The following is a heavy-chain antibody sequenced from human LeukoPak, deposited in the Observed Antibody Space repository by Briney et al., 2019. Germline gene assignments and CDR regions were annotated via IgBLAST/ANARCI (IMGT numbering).Heavy chain of an antibody. D-gene: IGHD6-13*01. CDR2: IDTAGDT. CDR1: GFTFSNYD. V-gene: IGHV3-13*01. CDR3: ARDGVTSSSCPFCAFDI. J-gene: IGHJ3*02. Sequence: GGSLRLSCAASGFTFSNYDMHWVRQASGRGLEWVSAIDTAGDTYYPDSVKGRFAISRENAKNSLYLQMNSLRAGDTAVYYCARDGVTSSSCPFCAFDIWGQGTMVTVSS.